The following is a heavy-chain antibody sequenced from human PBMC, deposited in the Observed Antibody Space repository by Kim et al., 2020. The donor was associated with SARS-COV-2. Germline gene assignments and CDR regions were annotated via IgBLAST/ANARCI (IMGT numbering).Heavy chain of an antibody. CDR1: GFTFSNFW. V-gene: IGHV3-7*02. Sequence: GGSLRLSCAASGFTFSNFWMIWVRQAPGKGLECVANIERDGSAKHYEDSVRGRFTISRDNAKNSVYLQMNSLRAEDTAVYYCVKGYCSRDTCSRGHWGQGTLVTVSS. CDR3: VKGYCSRDTCSRGH. D-gene: IGHD2-15*01. J-gene: IGHJ4*02. CDR2: IERDGSAK.